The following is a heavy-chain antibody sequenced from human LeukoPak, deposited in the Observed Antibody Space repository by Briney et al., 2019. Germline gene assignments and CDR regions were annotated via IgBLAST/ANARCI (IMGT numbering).Heavy chain of an antibody. D-gene: IGHD6-19*01. CDR1: GFSFNVYA. CDR3: TKDLMTGFSSGWYLAY. Sequence: GVSLRLSCEGSGFSFNVYAMSWVRQAPGKGLEWVAVTGGSDDNTHYADSVKGRFSISRDPSENRLFLLMNSLRPDDSALYYCTKDLMTGFSSGWYLAYWGQGTLVTVSS. J-gene: IGHJ4*02. V-gene: IGHV3-23*01. CDR2: TGGSDDNT.